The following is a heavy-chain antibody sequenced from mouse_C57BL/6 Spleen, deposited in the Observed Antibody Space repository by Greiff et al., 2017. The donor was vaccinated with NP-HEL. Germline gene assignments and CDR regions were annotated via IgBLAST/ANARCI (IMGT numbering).Heavy chain of an antibody. J-gene: IGHJ2*01. CDR2: IYPGSGST. V-gene: IGHV1-55*01. CDR3: AGSYGNYVGDYFDY. CDR1: GYTFTRYW. Sequence: VQLQQSGAELVKPGASVKMSCKASGYTFTRYWITWVKQRPGPGLEWIGDIYPGSGSTNYNEKFKRKATLTVDTSSSTAYMQRSSLTSDDSAVYYWAGSYGNYVGDYFDYWGQGTTRTVSS. D-gene: IGHD2-1*01.